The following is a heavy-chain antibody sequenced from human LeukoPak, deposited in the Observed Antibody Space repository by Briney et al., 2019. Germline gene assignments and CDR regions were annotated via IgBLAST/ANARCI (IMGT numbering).Heavy chain of an antibody. J-gene: IGHJ6*03. D-gene: IGHD2-2*01. CDR2: IIPIFGTA. CDR3: ARGYCSSTSCFYYYYMDV. V-gene: IGHV1-69*06. Sequence: GASVKVSCKASGGTFSSYAISWVRQAPGQGLEWMGGIIPIFGTANYAQKFQGRVTITADKSTSTAYMELSSLRSEDTAVYYCARGYCSSTSCFYYYYMDVWGKGTTVTVSS. CDR1: GGTFSSYA.